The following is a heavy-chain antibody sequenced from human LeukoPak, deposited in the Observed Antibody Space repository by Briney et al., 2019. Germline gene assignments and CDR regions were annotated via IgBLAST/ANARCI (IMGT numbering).Heavy chain of an antibody. Sequence: RSLRLSCAASEFVFSEYYMSWFRQAPGKGREWVSYISSGGGTKYKAYSVKGRFTISRDNAKNPLYLQMNNLRAEDTAVYYCAREMGGDYGSGTFFDLWGQGNMVTVSS. CDR1: EFVFSEYY. CDR2: ISSGGGTK. V-gene: IGHV3-11*01. D-gene: IGHD3-10*01. CDR3: AREMGGDYGSGTFFDL. J-gene: IGHJ4*02.